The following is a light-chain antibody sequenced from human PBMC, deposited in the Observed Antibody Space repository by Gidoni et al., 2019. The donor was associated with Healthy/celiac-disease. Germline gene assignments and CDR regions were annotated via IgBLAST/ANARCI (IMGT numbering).Light chain of an antibody. Sequence: DIQMTQSPSSLSAFVGDRVTITCRASQSIKNYLNWYQQKPGKAPKLLIYAASTVQSGVPSRFSDRGSGTDFTITISRLQPEDFANYTCQQSYTTPLTFGGGTKVEIK. CDR3: QQSYTTPLT. J-gene: IGKJ4*01. CDR1: QSIKNY. CDR2: AAS. V-gene: IGKV1-39*01.